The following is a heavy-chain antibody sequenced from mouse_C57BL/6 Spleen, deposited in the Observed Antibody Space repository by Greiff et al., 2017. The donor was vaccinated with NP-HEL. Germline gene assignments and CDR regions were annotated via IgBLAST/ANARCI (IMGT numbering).Heavy chain of an antibody. CDR1: GFSFTTYA. Sequence: EVQLVESGGGLVQPKGSLKLSCAASGFSFTTYAMNWVRQAPGKGLDWVARIRSKSNNYATYYADSVKARFTISRDDSESMLYLQMNNLKTEDTAMYYCVRHGNYWYYDVWGTGTTVTVSS. J-gene: IGHJ1*03. CDR3: VRHGNYWYYDV. D-gene: IGHD2-1*01. V-gene: IGHV10-1*01. CDR2: IRSKSNNYAT.